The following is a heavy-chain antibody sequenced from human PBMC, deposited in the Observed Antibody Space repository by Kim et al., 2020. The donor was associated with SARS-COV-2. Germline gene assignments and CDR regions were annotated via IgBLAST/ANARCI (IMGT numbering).Heavy chain of an antibody. J-gene: IGHJ6*02. D-gene: IGHD4-17*01. CDR3: ARANPVTTFYYYYGMDV. CDR1: GGSFSGYY. V-gene: IGHV4-34*01. Sequence: SETLSLTCAVCGGSFSGYYWSWIRQPPGKGLEWIGEINHSGSTNYNPSLKSRVTISVDTSKNQFSLKLSSVTAADTAVYYCARANPVTTFYYYYGMDVWGQGTTVTVSS. CDR2: INHSGST.